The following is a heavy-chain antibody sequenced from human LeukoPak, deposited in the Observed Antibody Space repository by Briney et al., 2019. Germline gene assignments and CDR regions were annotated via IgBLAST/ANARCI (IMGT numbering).Heavy chain of an antibody. CDR2: IYYSGST. V-gene: IGHV4-39*07. J-gene: IGHJ4*02. CDR3: ARGPLIDF. Sequence: SETLSLTCTVSGGSISSSSYYWGWIRQPPGKGLEWIGSIYYSGSTYYNPSLKSRVTISVDTSKNQFSLKLSSVTAADTAVYYCARGPLIDFWGQGTLVTVSS. CDR1: GGSISSSSYY.